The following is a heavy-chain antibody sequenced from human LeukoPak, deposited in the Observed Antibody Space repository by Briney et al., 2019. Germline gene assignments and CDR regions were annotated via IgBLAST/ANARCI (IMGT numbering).Heavy chain of an antibody. D-gene: IGHD5-12*01. CDR2: IYHSGTT. J-gene: IGHJ4*02. V-gene: IGHV4-38-2*02. Sequence: PSETLSLTCAVSGYSISSGYYWGWVRQPPGKGLEYLGTIYHSGTTYYNPSLKSRVTISVDTSNNQVSLTVTSVTAADTAVYYCGREVGGYARRIDHWGPGTPVSVSS. CDR3: GREVGGYARRIDH. CDR1: GYSISSGYY.